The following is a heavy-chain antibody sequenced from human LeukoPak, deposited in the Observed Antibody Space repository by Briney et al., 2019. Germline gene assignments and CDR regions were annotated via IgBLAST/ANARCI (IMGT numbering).Heavy chain of an antibody. V-gene: IGHV5-51*01. Sequence: GGSLRLSCAASGFTFSSYWMSWVRQAPGKGLEWMGIIYPGDSDTRYSPSFQGQVTISADKSISTAYLQWSSLKASDTAMYYCARGGRIAARGLVDYWGQGTLVTVSS. D-gene: IGHD6-6*01. CDR3: ARGGRIAARGLVDY. CDR1: GFTFSSYW. J-gene: IGHJ4*02. CDR2: IYPGDSDT.